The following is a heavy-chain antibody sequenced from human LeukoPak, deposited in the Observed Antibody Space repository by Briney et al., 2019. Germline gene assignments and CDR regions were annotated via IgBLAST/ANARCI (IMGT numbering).Heavy chain of an antibody. J-gene: IGHJ6*03. V-gene: IGHV3-53*01. CDR3: ARLLGSIYYDSSGYSGYYYYYMDV. CDR1: GFTVSTNY. D-gene: IGHD3-22*01. CDR2: IYSGGST. Sequence: GGSLRLSCAASGFTVSTNYMSWVRQTPGKGLEWVSVIYSGGSTYYADSVKGRFTISRGNSKNTVYLQMNSLRVEDTAVYYCARLLGSIYYDSSGYSGYYYYYMDVWGKGTTVTISS.